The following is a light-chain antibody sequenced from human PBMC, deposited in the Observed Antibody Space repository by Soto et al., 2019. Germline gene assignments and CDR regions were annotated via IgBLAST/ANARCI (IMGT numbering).Light chain of an antibody. V-gene: IGKV3D-15*01. Sequence: EIVMTQSPATLSVSPGERATLSCRASQSVSSNLAWYQQKPGQAPRLLIYDASNRATGIPARFSGSGSGTDFTLTISSLEPEDFATYYCQQYNSYSPQAFGQGTKVDI. CDR2: DAS. CDR1: QSVSSN. CDR3: QQYNSYSPQA. J-gene: IGKJ1*01.